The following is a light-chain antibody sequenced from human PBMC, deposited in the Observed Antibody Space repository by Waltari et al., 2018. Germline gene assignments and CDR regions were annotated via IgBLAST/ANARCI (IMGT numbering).Light chain of an antibody. Sequence: DIVLTQSPATLPFSPGERATLPCRASQNVNNYLGWYQQKPGQAPRLLIYDASNRATGIPARFSGSGSGTDFSLTISSVETEDFAVYYCHHRHSWPLTFGGGTKVDIK. CDR3: HHRHSWPLT. CDR1: QNVNNY. V-gene: IGKV3-11*01. CDR2: DAS. J-gene: IGKJ4*02.